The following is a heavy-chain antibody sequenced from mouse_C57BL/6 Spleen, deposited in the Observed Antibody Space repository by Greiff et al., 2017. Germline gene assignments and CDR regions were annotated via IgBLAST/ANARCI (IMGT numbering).Heavy chain of an antibody. CDR1: GFSLTSYG. CDR2: IWSDGST. J-gene: IGHJ4*01. Sequence: VKLVESGPGLVAPSQSLSITCTVSGFSLTSYGVHWVRQPPGKGLEWLVVIWSDGSTTYNSALKSRLSISKDNSKSQVFLKMNSLQTEDTAMYYCARSYGYDGYYAMDYWGQGTSVTVSS. CDR3: ARSYGYDGYYAMDY. D-gene: IGHD2-2*01. V-gene: IGHV2-6*03.